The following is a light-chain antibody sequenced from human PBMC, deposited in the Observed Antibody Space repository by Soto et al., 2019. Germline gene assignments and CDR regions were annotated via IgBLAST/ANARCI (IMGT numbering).Light chain of an antibody. V-gene: IGLV2-14*01. CDR3: SSYTSSSTLV. CDR2: DVS. Sequence: QSVLTQPGSVSGSPGQSITISCTGTSSDVGGYNYVSWFQQHPGKAPKLMIYDVSNRPSGVSNRFSGSKSGNTASLTISGLQAEDEVDYYCSSYTSSSTLVFGGGTQLTVL. CDR1: SSDVGGYNY. J-gene: IGLJ2*01.